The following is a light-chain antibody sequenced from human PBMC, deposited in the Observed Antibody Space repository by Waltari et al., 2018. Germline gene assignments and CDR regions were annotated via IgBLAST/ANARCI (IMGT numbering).Light chain of an antibody. CDR1: QDISSY. Sequence: DIQMTQSPSSLSASVGDRVTITCQASQDISSYLNWYLQKPGKAPTLLISDVSTLETGVPSRFSGAASGTHFTLTINSLQPEDIGTYYCQRYDNLPTFTFGPGTKLEI. CDR3: QRYDNLPTFT. J-gene: IGKJ2*01. V-gene: IGKV1-33*01. CDR2: DVS.